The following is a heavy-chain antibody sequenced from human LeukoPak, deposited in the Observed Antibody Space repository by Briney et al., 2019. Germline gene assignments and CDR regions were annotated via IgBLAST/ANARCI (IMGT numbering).Heavy chain of an antibody. J-gene: IGHJ3*02. D-gene: IGHD3-16*01. CDR2: IYDIGSA. Sequence: GGSLRLSCAASGFTFSSYAMSWVRQAPGKGLESVSLIYDIGSAYYADSVKHRFTISRDISKNTLYLQMNNLRVEDTAVYYCAREARGTDIWGQGTVVTVSS. CDR3: AREARGTDI. V-gene: IGHV3-66*01. CDR1: GFTFSSYA.